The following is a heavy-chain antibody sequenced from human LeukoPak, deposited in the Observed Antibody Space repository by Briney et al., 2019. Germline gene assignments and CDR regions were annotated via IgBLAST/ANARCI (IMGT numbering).Heavy chain of an antibody. CDR1: GGSFSGYY. CDR3: ARGGRITIFGVVTTPYNWFDP. D-gene: IGHD3-3*01. CDR2: IYYSGST. J-gene: IGHJ5*02. Sequence: PSETLSLTCAVYGGSFSGYYWSWIRQPPGKGLEWIGSIYYSGSTYYNPSLKSRVTISVDTSKNQFSLKLSSVTAADTAVYYCARGGRITIFGVVTTPYNWFDPWGQGTLVTVSS. V-gene: IGHV4-34*01.